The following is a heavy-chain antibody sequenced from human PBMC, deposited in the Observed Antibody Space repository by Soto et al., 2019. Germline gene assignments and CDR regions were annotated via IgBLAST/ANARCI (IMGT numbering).Heavy chain of an antibody. CDR2: ISYAGDNK. J-gene: IGHJ6*01. D-gene: IGHD3-10*01. Sequence: QVQLVESGGGVVQPGRSLRLSCAASGFTLRSYAMHWVRQAPGKGLEWVAVISYAGDNKHYADSVKGRITISRDSSKNPLCLQMDILGGEGTAVYYCGTDRQANYDGSERKACGCYGRDVWGQGSTVTVSS. CDR3: GTDRQANYDGSERKACGCYGRDV. V-gene: IGHV3-30-3*01. CDR1: GFTLRSYA.